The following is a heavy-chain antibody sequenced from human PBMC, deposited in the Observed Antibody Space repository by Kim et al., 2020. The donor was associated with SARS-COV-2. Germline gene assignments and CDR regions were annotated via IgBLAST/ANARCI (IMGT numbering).Heavy chain of an antibody. V-gene: IGHV1-24*01. Sequence: ASVKVSCKVSGYTLTELSMHWVRQAPGKGLEWMGGFDPEDGETIYAQKFQGRVTMTEDTSTDTAYMELSSLRSEDMAVYYCATNPRYYYGSGSYYLLHYWGQGTLVTVSS. D-gene: IGHD3-10*01. CDR3: ATNPRYYYGSGSYYLLHY. CDR1: GYTLTELS. CDR2: FDPEDGET. J-gene: IGHJ4*02.